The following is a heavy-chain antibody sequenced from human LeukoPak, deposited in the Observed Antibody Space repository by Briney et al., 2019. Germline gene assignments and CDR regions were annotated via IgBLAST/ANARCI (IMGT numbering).Heavy chain of an antibody. D-gene: IGHD5-12*01. J-gene: IGHJ4*02. V-gene: IGHV3-48*04. Sequence: TGGSLRLSCAASGFTLSSYWMHWVRQAPGKGLEWVSYISSSGSTIYYADSVKGRFTISRDNAKNSLYLQMNSLRAEDTAVYYCARASSGYDSRAYGDYDYWGQGTLVTVSS. CDR2: ISSSGSTI. CDR1: GFTLSSYW. CDR3: ARASSGYDSRAYGDYDY.